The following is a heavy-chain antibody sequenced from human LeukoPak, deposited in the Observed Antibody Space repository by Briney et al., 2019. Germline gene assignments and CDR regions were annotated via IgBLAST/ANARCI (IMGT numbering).Heavy chain of an antibody. CDR1: GYTFTSYG. D-gene: IGHD3-22*01. V-gene: IGHV1-18*01. J-gene: IGHJ6*02. Sequence: ASVKVSCKASGYTFTSYGISWVRQAPGQGLEWMGWISAYNGNTNYAQKLQGRVTMTTDTSTSTAYMELRSLRSDDTAVYYCASGTYYYDSTGLRYYYYRLDIWGQGTTVTVSS. CDR2: ISAYNGNT. CDR3: ASGTYYYDSTGLRYYYYRLDI.